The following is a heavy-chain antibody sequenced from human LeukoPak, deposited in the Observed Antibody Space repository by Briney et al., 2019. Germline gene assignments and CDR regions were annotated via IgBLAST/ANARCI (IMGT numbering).Heavy chain of an antibody. CDR2: ISYDGSNK. CDR3: AKDSRVYDYFDY. V-gene: IGHV3-30*18. D-gene: IGHD6-13*01. J-gene: IGHJ4*02. Sequence: GGSLSLSCAASGFTFSSYGMHWVRQAPGKGLEWVAVISYDGSNKYYADSVKGRFTISRDNSKNTLYLQMNSLRAEDTAVYYCAKDSRVYDYFDYWGQGTLVTVSS. CDR1: GFTFSSYG.